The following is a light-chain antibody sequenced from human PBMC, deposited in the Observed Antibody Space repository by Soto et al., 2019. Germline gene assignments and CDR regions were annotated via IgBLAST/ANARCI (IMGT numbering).Light chain of an antibody. CDR2: DAS. CDR1: QGISNY. Sequence: DIQMTQSPSSMSASVGDRVTITCRASQGISNYVACFQQKPGKAPNPLIYDASSLKSGVPARFSGSGSGTEFTLTISSLQPDDFATYYCQQYNTYSTFGQGTRLEIK. V-gene: IGKV1-16*01. CDR3: QQYNTYST. J-gene: IGKJ5*01.